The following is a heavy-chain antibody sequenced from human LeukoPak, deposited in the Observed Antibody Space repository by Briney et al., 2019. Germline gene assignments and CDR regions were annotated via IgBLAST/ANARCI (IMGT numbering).Heavy chain of an antibody. CDR3: ASSSGWYDFDY. V-gene: IGHV3-74*01. D-gene: IGHD6-19*01. J-gene: IGHJ4*02. CDR2: INSDGSST. Sequence: PGGSLRLSCAASGFTFSSYWMHWVRQAPGKGLVWVSRINSDGSSTSYADSVKGRFTISRDNAKNTLYLQMNRLRAEDTAVYYCASSSGWYDFDYWGQGTLVTVSS. CDR1: GFTFSSYW.